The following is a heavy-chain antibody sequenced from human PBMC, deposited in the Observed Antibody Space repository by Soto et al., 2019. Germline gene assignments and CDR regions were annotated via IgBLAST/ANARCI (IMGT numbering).Heavy chain of an antibody. V-gene: IGHV3-23*01. Sequence: EVQLLESGGGLVQPGGSLRLSCTASGFTFSSHAMTWVRQAPGKGLEWVSGLSDSGGSIYYADSVKGRFTISRDNPMNTLYLQMNTLRAEDTAVYYCAKVSSSWYAGFFDLWGQGTLVTVSS. D-gene: IGHD6-13*01. J-gene: IGHJ4*02. CDR1: GFTFSSHA. CDR3: AKVSSSWYAGFFDL. CDR2: LSDSGGSI.